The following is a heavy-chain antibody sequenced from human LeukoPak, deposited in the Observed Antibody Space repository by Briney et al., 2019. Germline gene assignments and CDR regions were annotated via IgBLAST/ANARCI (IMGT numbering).Heavy chain of an antibody. Sequence: ASVKVSCKASGGTFSSYAISWVRQAPGQGLEWMGGIIPIFGTANYAQKFQGRVTITADESTSTAYMELSSLRSEDTAVYYCARVGEIAVAVYYFDYWGQGTLVTVSS. CDR2: IIPIFGTA. CDR1: GGTFSSYA. V-gene: IGHV1-69*13. D-gene: IGHD6-19*01. CDR3: ARVGEIAVAVYYFDY. J-gene: IGHJ4*02.